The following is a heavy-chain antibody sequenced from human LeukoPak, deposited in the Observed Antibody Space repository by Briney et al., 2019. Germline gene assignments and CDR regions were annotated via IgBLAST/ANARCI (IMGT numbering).Heavy chain of an antibody. D-gene: IGHD3-3*01. Sequence: GASVKVSCKASGYTFTSYAMNWVRQAPGQGLEWMGWITTNTGNPTYAQGFTGHFVFSLDTSVSTAYLQISSLKAEDTAVYYCARAERSYFDGSGYYLDSWGQGTLVTVSS. CDR2: ITTNTGNP. CDR3: ARAERSYFDGSGYYLDS. J-gene: IGHJ4*02. CDR1: GYTFTSYA. V-gene: IGHV7-4-1*02.